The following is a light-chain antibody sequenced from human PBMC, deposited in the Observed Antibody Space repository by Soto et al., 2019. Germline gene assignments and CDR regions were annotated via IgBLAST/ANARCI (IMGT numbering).Light chain of an antibody. J-gene: IGKJ4*01. CDR3: QQRAGWPPT. Sequence: EIVLTQSPGTLSLSPGERATLSCRASQSVSSSYLAWYQQKPGQAPRLLIYGASSRATGIPDRFSGSGSGTNFTLTISSLEPEDSAVYFCQQRAGWPPTFGGGTKVDIK. CDR1: QSVSSSY. V-gene: IGKV3-20*01. CDR2: GAS.